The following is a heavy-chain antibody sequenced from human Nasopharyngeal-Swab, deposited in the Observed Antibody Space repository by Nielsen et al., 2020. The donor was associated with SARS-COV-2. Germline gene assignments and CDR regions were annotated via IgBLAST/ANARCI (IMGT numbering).Heavy chain of an antibody. CDR1: GFTFSTFW. V-gene: IGHV3-7*03. D-gene: IGHD1-26*01. Sequence: GESLKISCAVSGFTFSTFWMTWVRQAPGKGLEWVANIKEDGSQKYYLDSVKGRFTISRDNAKNSLYLQMHSLRAEDTAIYFCARAVTGATDYWGQGTLVTVSS. J-gene: IGHJ4*02. CDR3: ARAVTGATDY. CDR2: IKEDGSQK.